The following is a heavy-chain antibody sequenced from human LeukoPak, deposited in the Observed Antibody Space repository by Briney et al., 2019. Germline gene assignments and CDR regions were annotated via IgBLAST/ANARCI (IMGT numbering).Heavy chain of an antibody. CDR2: IIPIFGTA. Sequence: SVRVSCKASGGTFSSYAISWVRQAPGQGLEWMGGIIPIFGTANYAQKFQGRVTITADESTSTAYMELSSLRSEDTAVYYCARDRRRHYYGSGSYFDYFDYWGQGTLVTVSS. J-gene: IGHJ4*02. D-gene: IGHD3-10*01. CDR1: GGTFSSYA. V-gene: IGHV1-69*13. CDR3: ARDRRRHYYGSGSYFDYFDY.